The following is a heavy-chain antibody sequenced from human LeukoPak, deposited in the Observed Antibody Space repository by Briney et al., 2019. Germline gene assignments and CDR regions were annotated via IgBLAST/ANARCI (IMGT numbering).Heavy chain of an antibody. J-gene: IGHJ4*02. V-gene: IGHV4-30-4*01. D-gene: IGHD3-10*01. Sequence: SETLSLTCTVSGGSISSGDYYWSWIRQPPGKGLEWIGYIYYSGSTYYNPSLKSRVTISVDTSKNQFSLKLSSVTAADTAVYCCARDYYGSGRLDYWGQGTLVTVSS. CDR3: ARDYYGSGRLDY. CDR1: GGSISSGDYY. CDR2: IYYSGST.